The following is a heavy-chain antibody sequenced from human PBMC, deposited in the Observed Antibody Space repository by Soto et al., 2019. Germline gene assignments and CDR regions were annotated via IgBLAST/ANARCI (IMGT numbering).Heavy chain of an antibody. Sequence: QVQLQQWGAGLLKPSETRSLTCAVYGGSFSGYYWSWIRQPPGKGLEWIGEINHSGSTNYNPSLKSRGTISVATSKNQFSLKLNSVTAADTAVYYCARRAAAGTLDYWGQGTLVTVSS. CDR3: ARRAAAGTLDY. CDR1: GGSFSGYY. D-gene: IGHD6-13*01. J-gene: IGHJ4*02. CDR2: INHSGST. V-gene: IGHV4-34*01.